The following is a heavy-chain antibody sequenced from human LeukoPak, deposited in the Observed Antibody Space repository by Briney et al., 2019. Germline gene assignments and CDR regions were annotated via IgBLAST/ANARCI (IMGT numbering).Heavy chain of an antibody. CDR1: GISFGSSA. CDR3: ATGRGVLRGFDY. CDR2: ISDGSLNT. V-gene: IGHV3-23*01. J-gene: IGHJ4*01. Sequence: GGSLRLSCAASGISFGSSAFSWVRQSPEKGLEWVSAISDGSLNTYYANSVKGRFTISRDDSKTTIFLQMNNLRVDDTALYYCATGRGVLRGFDYWGPGTLITVSS. D-gene: IGHD3-16*01.